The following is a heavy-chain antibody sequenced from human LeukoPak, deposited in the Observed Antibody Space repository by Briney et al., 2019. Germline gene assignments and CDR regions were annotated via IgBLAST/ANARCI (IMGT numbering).Heavy chain of an antibody. J-gene: IGHJ4*02. V-gene: IGHV4-59*01. Sequence: SETLSLTCTVSGGSISTYYWSWIRQPPGKGLEWIGYIYYSGSTNYNPSLKSRVTISLDTSKNQFSLKLNSVTAADTAMYYCARSFSPNYYDLLDYWGQGTLVTVCS. CDR3: ARSFSPNYYDLLDY. CDR2: IYYSGST. CDR1: GGSISTYY. D-gene: IGHD3-22*01.